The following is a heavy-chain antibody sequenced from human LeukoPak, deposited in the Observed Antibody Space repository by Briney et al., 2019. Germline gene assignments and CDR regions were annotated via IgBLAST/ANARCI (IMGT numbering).Heavy chain of an antibody. CDR2: VSGSGGST. CDR3: ARGVIVVVPAAFGY. J-gene: IGHJ4*02. V-gene: IGHV3-23*01. Sequence: GGSLRLSCAASGFTFSTYGMSWVRQAPGKGLDWVSAVSGSGGSTHYADSVTGRFTISRDNSKNTLYLQMNSLRAEDTAVYYCARGVIVVVPAAFGYWGQGTLVTVSS. CDR1: GFTFSTYG. D-gene: IGHD2-2*01.